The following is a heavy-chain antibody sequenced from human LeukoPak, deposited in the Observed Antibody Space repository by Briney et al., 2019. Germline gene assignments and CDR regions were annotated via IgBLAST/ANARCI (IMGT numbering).Heavy chain of an antibody. D-gene: IGHD6-6*01. CDR3: ANLLGYSSSSPAGYFDY. Sequence: ASVKVSCKASGYTFTGYYMHWVRQAPGQGLEWMGWINPNSGGTNYAQKFQGRVTMTRDTSISTAYMELSRLRSDDTAVYYCANLLGYSSSSPAGYFDYWGQGTLVTVSS. CDR2: INPNSGGT. CDR1: GYTFTGYY. J-gene: IGHJ4*02. V-gene: IGHV1-2*02.